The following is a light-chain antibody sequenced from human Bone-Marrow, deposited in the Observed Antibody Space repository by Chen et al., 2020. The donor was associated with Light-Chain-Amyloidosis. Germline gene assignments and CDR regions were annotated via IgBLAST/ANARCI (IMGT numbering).Light chain of an antibody. Sequence: SYELTQPPSVSVSPGQTARITCSGDDLPTKYAYWYQQKPGQAPVLVIHRDTERPSGISERFSGSSSGTTATLTISGVQAEEEADYDCQSADSSGTYEVIFGGVTKLTVL. V-gene: IGLV3-25*02. J-gene: IGLJ2*01. CDR1: DLPTKY. CDR2: RDT. CDR3: QSADSSGTYEVI.